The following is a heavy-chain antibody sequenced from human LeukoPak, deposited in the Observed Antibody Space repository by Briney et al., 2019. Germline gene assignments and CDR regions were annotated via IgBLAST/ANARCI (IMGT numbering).Heavy chain of an antibody. CDR1: GFTFSSYA. J-gene: IGHJ3*02. V-gene: IGHV3-23*01. Sequence: GGSLRLSCAASGFTFSSYAMSWVRQAPGKGLEWVSAISGSGGSTYYADSVKGRFTISRDNSKNTLYLQMNSLRAEDTAVYYCAKASSGSYYLLDAFDIWDQGTMVTVSS. CDR3: AKASSGSYYLLDAFDI. CDR2: ISGSGGST. D-gene: IGHD1-26*01.